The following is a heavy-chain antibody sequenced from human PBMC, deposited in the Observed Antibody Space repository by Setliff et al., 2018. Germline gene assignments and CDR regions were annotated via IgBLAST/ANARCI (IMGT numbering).Heavy chain of an antibody. V-gene: IGHV4-39*07. J-gene: IGHJ3*02. CDR3: ARAHIAAAGTLDAFDI. D-gene: IGHD6-13*01. CDR1: GGSISSSSYY. Sequence: PSETLSLTCTVSGGSISSSSYYWGWIRQPPGKGLEWIGSIYYSGSTYYNPSLKSRVTISVDTSKNQFSLKLSSVTAADTAVYYCARAHIAAAGTLDAFDIWGQGTMVTVSS. CDR2: IYYSGST.